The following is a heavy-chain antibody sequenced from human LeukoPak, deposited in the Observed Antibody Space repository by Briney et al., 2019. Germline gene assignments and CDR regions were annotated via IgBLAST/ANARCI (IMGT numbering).Heavy chain of an antibody. CDR3: AIAYGMDV. Sequence: PGGSLRLSCAASGFTFSSYAMHWVRQAPGKGLEWVAVISYDGSNKYYADPVKGRFTISRDNARNSLYLQMNSLRAEDTAIYYCAIAYGMDVWGQGTTVTVSS. CDR2: ISYDGSNK. J-gene: IGHJ6*02. V-gene: IGHV3-30-3*01. CDR1: GFTFSSYA.